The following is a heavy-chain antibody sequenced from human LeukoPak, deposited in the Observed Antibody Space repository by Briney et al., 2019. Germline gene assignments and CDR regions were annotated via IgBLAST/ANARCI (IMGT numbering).Heavy chain of an antibody. Sequence: PSETLSLTCTVSGGSISSTSYYWGWIRQPPGKGLEWIGSSYYSGSTYYNPSLKSRVTISVDTSKNQFSLNLSSVTAADTAVYYCARLSNSPYERTGYYFDYWGQGTLVTVSS. J-gene: IGHJ4*02. V-gene: IGHV4-39*01. CDR2: SYYSGST. CDR1: GGSISSTSYY. D-gene: IGHD3/OR15-3a*01. CDR3: ARLSNSPYERTGYYFDY.